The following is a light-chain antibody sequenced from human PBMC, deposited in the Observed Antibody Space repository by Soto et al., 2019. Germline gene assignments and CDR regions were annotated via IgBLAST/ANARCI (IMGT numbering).Light chain of an antibody. CDR2: DIS. CDR3: QERSHWT. J-gene: IGKJ1*01. CDR1: QTVSRN. V-gene: IGKV3-11*01. Sequence: VMSQSPAALSVSKGERATLSCRASQTVSRNLAWYQQRPGQAPRLLIYDISNRATGVPARFSGSGSGTDFTLTISALEPEDFAVYYCQERSHWTFGRGTKVAIK.